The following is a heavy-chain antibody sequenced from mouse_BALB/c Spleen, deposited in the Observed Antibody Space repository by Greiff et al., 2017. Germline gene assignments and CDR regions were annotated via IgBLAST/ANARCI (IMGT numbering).Heavy chain of an antibody. J-gene: IGHJ1*01. V-gene: IGHV1-7*01. CDR3: ARNYGSSPYWYFDV. D-gene: IGHD1-1*01. Sequence: QVQLKQSGAELAKPGASVKMSCKASGYTFTSYWMHWVKQRPGQGLEWIGYINPSTGYTEYNQKFKDKATLTADKSSSTAYMQLSSLTSEDSAVYYCARNYGSSPYWYFDVWGAGTTVTVSS. CDR2: INPSTGYT. CDR1: GYTFTSYW.